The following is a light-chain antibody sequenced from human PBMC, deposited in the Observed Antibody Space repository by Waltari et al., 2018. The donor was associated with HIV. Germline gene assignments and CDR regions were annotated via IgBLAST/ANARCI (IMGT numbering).Light chain of an antibody. V-gene: IGLV1-51*02. CDR2: ENH. J-gene: IGLJ2*01. CDR3: GTWDNSLSAGV. Sequence: QSVLTQPPSVSAAPGQKVTISCSGSTSNIGENFVSWYQQLPGTAPRLLFSENHPRPSGTPDRFSGAKSGTSATLGITGLQAGDEAVYFCGTWDNSLSAGVFGGGTRLTVL. CDR1: TSNIGENF.